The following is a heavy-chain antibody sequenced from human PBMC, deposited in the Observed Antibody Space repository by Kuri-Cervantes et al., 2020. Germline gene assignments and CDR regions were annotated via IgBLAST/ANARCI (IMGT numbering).Heavy chain of an antibody. CDR1: GGSFSGYY. CDR2: INHSGST. D-gene: IGHD6-19*01. Sequence: SETLSLTCAVYGGSFSGYYWSWIRQPPGKGLEWIGEINHSGSTNYNPSLKSRVTISVDTSKNQFSLKLSSVTAADTAVYYCARDPSSGWTYYFDYWGQGTLVTVSS. CDR3: ARDPSSGWTYYFDY. J-gene: IGHJ4*02. V-gene: IGHV4-34*01.